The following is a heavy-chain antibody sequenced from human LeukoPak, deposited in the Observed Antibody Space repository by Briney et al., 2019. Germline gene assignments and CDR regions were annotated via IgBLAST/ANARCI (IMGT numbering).Heavy chain of an antibody. D-gene: IGHD6-19*01. CDR2: IYTSGST. J-gene: IGHJ4*02. Sequence: PETLSLTCTVSGGSIRSYYWSWIRQPPGKGLEWIGYIYTSGSTNYNPSLKSRVTISVDTSKNQFSLKLNSVTAADTAVYYCARHYSGWSQFDYWGQGTLVTVSS. V-gene: IGHV4-4*09. CDR1: GGSIRSYY. CDR3: ARHYSGWSQFDY.